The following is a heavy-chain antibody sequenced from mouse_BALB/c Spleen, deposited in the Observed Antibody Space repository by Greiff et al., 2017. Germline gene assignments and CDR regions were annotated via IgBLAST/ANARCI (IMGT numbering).Heavy chain of an antibody. D-gene: IGHD3-1*01. J-gene: IGHJ3*01. CDR2: INPGSGGT. Sequence: QVQLQQSGAELVRPGTSVKVSCKASGYAFTNYLIEWVKQRPGQGLEWIGVINPGSGGTNYNEKFKGKATLTADKSSSTAYMQLSSLTSDDSAVYFCARSGLSQPYWGQGTLVTVSA. CDR1: GYAFTNYL. CDR3: ARSGLSQPY. V-gene: IGHV1-54*01.